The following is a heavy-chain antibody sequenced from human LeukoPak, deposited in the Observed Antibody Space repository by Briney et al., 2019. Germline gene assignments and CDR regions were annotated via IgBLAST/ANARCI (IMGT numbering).Heavy chain of an antibody. D-gene: IGHD3-10*01. CDR2: INHSGST. CDR1: GGSFSGYY. Sequence: SETLSLPCAVYGGSFSGYYWSWIRQPPGKGLEWIGEINHSGSTNYNPSLKSRVTISVDTSKNQFSLKLSSVTAADTAVYYCARGSGAFDIWGQGTMVTVSS. CDR3: ARGSGAFDI. V-gene: IGHV4-34*01. J-gene: IGHJ3*02.